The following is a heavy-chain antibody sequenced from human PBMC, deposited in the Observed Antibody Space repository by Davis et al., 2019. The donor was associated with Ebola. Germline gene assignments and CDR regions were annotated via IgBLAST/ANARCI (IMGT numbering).Heavy chain of an antibody. V-gene: IGHV4-34*01. J-gene: IGHJ4*02. D-gene: IGHD6-6*01. CDR1: GFTFSTYS. Sequence: GSLRFSCAASGFTFSTYSMNWVRQSPGKGLEWIGEINHGGRTKYNPSLKSRVTMSVDSSRNQISLKLTSVTAADTAIYYCVRSVPPVSSTSTSGDYLDYWGQGTQVTVSS. CDR3: VRSVPPVSSTSTSGDYLDY. CDR2: INHGGRT.